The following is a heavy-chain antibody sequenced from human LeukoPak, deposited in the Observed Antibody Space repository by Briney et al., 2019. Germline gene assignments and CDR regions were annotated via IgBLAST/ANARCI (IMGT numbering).Heavy chain of an antibody. CDR3: ARAGWIITSGIDY. J-gene: IGHJ4*02. CDR1: GYSISRGYF. V-gene: IGHV4-38-2*01. CDR2: IYHTGST. Sequence: SETLSLTCGVSGYSISRGYFWAWIRQPPGEGLEWIGTIYHTGSTYYNPSLESRVTISVDTSKNEFSLNLNSVTAADTAVYYCARAGWIITSGIDYWGQGALVTVSS. D-gene: IGHD3-10*01.